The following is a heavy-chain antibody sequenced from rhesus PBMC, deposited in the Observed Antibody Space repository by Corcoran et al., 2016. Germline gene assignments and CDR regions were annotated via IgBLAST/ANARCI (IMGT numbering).Heavy chain of an antibody. Sequence: EVQWAESGGGLVQSGGSVRLSCAASGFTVSSCWMSWVHQAPGNWLDCLSAIYCSTLYYGASVKGRFTVSRDNAKNSLYLQMNSLRAEDTAVYYCTRVTTFSFDYWGQGVLVTVSS. CDR2: IYCSTL. V-gene: IGHV3-11*01. D-gene: IGHD4-17*01. J-gene: IGHJ4*01. CDR3: TRVTTFSFDY. CDR1: GFTVSSCW.